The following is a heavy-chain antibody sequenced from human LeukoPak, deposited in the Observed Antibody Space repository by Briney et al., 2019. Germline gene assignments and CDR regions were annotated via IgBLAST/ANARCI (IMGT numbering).Heavy chain of an antibody. CDR2: IYTSGST. V-gene: IGHV4-61*02. CDR3: AREALGLNSSSWYPANYYYYYMDV. D-gene: IGHD6-13*01. Sequence: PSETLSLTCTVSGGSIGSGSYYWRWIRQPAGKGLEWIGRIYTSGSTNYNPSLKSRVTISVDTSKNQFSLKLSSVTAADTAVYYCAREALGLNSSSWYPANYYYYYMDVWGKGTTVTISS. J-gene: IGHJ6*03. CDR1: GGSIGSGSYY.